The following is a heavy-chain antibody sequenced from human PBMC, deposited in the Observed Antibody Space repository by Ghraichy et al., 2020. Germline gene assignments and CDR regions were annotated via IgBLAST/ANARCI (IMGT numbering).Heavy chain of an antibody. Sequence: SETLSLTCTVSGGSISSGGYYWSWIRQHPGKGLEWIGYIYYSGSTYYNPSLKIPVTISVDTSKNQFSLKLSSVTAADTAVYYCARTDILTGYYKVSAFDIWGQGTMVTVSS. CDR2: IYYSGST. V-gene: IGHV4-31*01. J-gene: IGHJ3*02. CDR1: GGSISSGGYY. D-gene: IGHD3-9*01. CDR3: ARTDILTGYYKVSAFDI.